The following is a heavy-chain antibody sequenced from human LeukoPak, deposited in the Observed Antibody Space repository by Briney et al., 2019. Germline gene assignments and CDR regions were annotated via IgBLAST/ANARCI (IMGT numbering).Heavy chain of an antibody. CDR1: GYTFTGYY. CDR3: ARVIEPIDAFDI. Sequence: ASVKVSCKASGYTFTGYYMHWVRQAPGQGLEWMGWINPNSGSTNYAQKFQGRVTMTRDTSISTAYMELSRLRSDDTAVYYCARVIEPIDAFDIWGQGTMVTVSS. V-gene: IGHV1-2*02. CDR2: INPNSGST. J-gene: IGHJ3*02. D-gene: IGHD2-21*01.